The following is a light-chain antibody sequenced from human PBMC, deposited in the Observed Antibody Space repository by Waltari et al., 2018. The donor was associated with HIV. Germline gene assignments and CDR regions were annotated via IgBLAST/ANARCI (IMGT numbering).Light chain of an antibody. Sequence: QSVLTQPPSVSEAPRPRVTISCSGSRPNIETTAVNWYQQDPGKPPKLRIYYDDLLSSGVSDRFSGSKSGTSASLAIRGLQSEDEADYYCAAWDDSLNGYVFGSGTKVTVL. J-gene: IGLJ1*01. CDR1: RPNIETTA. CDR2: YDD. V-gene: IGLV1-36*01. CDR3: AAWDDSLNGYV.